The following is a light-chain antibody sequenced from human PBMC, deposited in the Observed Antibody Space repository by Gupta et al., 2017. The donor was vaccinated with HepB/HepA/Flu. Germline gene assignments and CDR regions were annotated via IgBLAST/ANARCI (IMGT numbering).Light chain of an antibody. CDR3: QEVSGSSWT. CDR2: RAS. CDR1: QSISDW. V-gene: IGKV1-5*03. J-gene: IGKJ1*01. Sequence: DIQMTQSPSTLSASVGDRVTITCRASQSISDWLAWYQQKPGKAPNLLIYRASTLESGVPSRFSGSGSGTEFTLTISSLQPDDFATYSCQEVSGSSWTFGQGTKVEIK.